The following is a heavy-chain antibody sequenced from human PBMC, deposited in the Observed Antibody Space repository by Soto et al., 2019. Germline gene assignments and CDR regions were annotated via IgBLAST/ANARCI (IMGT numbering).Heavy chain of an antibody. CDR1: GGTFSSYA. D-gene: IGHD2-15*01. V-gene: IGHV1-69*01. CDR3: ARDPGAVVVAATQGNWFDP. J-gene: IGHJ5*02. CDR2: LIPIFGTA. Sequence: QVQLVQSGAEVKKPGSSVKVSCKASGGTFSSYAISWVRQAPGQGLEWMGGLIPIFGTANYAQKFQGRVTITADESTSTAYMELSSLRSEDTAVYYCARDPGAVVVAATQGNWFDPWGQGTLVTVSS.